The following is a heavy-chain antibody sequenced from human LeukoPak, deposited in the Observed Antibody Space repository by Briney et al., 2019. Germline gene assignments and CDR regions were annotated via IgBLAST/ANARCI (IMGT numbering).Heavy chain of an antibody. CDR2: IKQDGSET. V-gene: IGHV3-7*03. D-gene: IGHD5-12*01. J-gene: IGHJ4*02. CDR3: ARFHSAYDFEGFDY. Sequence: PGGSLRLSCAASGFTFNSYCMSWVRQAPGKRPEWVANIKQDGSETYYVDSVKGRFTISRDNAKNSLYLQMNSLRAEDTAVYYCARFHSAYDFEGFDYWGQGTLVSVSS. CDR1: GFTFNSYC.